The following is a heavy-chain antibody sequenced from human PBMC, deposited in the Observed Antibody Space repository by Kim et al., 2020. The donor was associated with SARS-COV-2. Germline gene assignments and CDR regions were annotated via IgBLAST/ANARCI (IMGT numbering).Heavy chain of an antibody. Sequence: SETLSLTCTVSGGSISSSSYYWGWIRQPPGKGLEWIGSIYYSGSTYYNPSLKSRVTISVDTSKNQFSLKLSSVTAADTAVYYCARDYYDSSGLSAFDIWGQGTMVTVSS. V-gene: IGHV4-39*01. CDR1: GGSISSSSYY. D-gene: IGHD3-22*01. J-gene: IGHJ3*02. CDR3: ARDYYDSSGLSAFDI. CDR2: IYYSGST.